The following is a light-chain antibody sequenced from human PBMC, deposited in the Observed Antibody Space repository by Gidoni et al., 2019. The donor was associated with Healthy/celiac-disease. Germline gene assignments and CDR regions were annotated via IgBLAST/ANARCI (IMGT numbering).Light chain of an antibody. CDR3: QLWESNSNTQV. CDR1: NDESKS. CDR2: YDS. J-gene: IGLJ3*02. Sequence: SLVLTQAHPLSLSPGKTDSVTRAGNNDESKSEHWYQHKQGQAPLLVIVYDSDRTSGIRGPVSGSNSGYTATVTISRVEAEDEADDYCQLWESNSNTQVFGGGTKLTVL. V-gene: IGLV3-21*01.